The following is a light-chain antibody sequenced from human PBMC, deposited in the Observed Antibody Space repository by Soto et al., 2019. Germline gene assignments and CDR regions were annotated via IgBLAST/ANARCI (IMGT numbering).Light chain of an antibody. V-gene: IGLV2-8*01. CDR1: SSDVGDYNY. J-gene: IGLJ1*01. CDR2: EVN. Sequence: LNQPPSASGSPGQSVTISCTGTSSDVGDYNYVSWYQQHPGKAPKLIIYEVNKRPSGVPDRFSGSKSGNTASLTVSGPRAEFVFDYSAPNYTYRLSVYV. CDR3: PNYTYRLSVYV.